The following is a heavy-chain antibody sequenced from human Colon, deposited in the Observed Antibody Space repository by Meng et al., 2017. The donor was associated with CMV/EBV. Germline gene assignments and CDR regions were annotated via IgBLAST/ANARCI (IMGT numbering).Heavy chain of an antibody. CDR2: INSNSGAT. J-gene: IGHJ4*02. CDR3: ARDPSGSRVPFDY. D-gene: IGHD1-26*01. Sequence: QGQWVRSGAEVKTPGAPVMVSCKTSGYTFSDYHIHWVRQAPGQGLEWMGWINSNSGATDYAQKFQGRFPMTRDTSITTVYMELSSLRSDDTAVYYCARDPSGSRVPFDYWGQGSLVTVSS. CDR1: GYTFSDYH. V-gene: IGHV1-2*02.